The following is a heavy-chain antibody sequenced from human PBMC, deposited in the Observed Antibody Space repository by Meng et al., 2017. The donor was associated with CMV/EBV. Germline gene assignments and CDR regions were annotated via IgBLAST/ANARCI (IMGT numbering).Heavy chain of an antibody. CDR2: ISSSSSYI. Sequence: GESLKISCAASGFTFSSYSMNWVLQAPGKGLECVSSISSSSSYIYYADSVKGRFTISRDNAKNSLYLQMNSLRAEDTAVYYCARSIVGVVIALDYWGQGTLVTVSS. D-gene: IGHD2-21*01. J-gene: IGHJ4*02. CDR3: ARSIVGVVIALDY. CDR1: GFTFSSYS. V-gene: IGHV3-21*01.